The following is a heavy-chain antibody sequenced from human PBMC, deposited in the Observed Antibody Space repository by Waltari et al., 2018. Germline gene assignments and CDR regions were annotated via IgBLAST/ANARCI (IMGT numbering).Heavy chain of an antibody. CDR1: VWSLSGCN. J-gene: IGHJ4*02. Sequence: QVQLQRWVAGGLKPSGPLSLRSALSVWSLSGCNWIWIRQSPGKGLEWLWEIDHSGNTNYNPSLKGRVIISVDTSKNQFSLKLSSVTAADTAIYYCARGPYYFDDSGSFFYWGQGNLITVSS. V-gene: IGHV4-34*01. D-gene: IGHD3-22*01. CDR2: IDHSGNT. CDR3: ARGPYYFDDSGSFFY.